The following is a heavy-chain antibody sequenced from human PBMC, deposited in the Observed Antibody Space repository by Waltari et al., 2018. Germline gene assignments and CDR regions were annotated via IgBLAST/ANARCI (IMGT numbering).Heavy chain of an antibody. Sequence: QGRLVESGGGVVQPGRSLRGSCAASGFTFSRYAMHWVRQAPGKGLEWVAVISYDGSNKYYADSVKGRFTISRDNSKNTLYLQMNSLRVEDTAVYYCARARYCSGGSCLDFDYWGQGSLVTVSS. CDR3: ARARYCSGGSCLDFDY. D-gene: IGHD2-15*01. CDR1: GFTFSRYA. CDR2: ISYDGSNK. V-gene: IGHV3-30-3*01. J-gene: IGHJ4*02.